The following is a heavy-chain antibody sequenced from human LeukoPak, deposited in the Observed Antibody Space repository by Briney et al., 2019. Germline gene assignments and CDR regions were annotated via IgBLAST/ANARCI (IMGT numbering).Heavy chain of an antibody. V-gene: IGHV3-11*04. CDR3: ARNQEIDYYDSSGFYWGVEY. CDR1: GFTFSDYY. Sequence: PGGSLRLSCAASGFTFSDYYMSWIRQAPGKGLEWVSYISSSGSTIYYADSVKGRFTISRDNAKNSLYLQMDSLRAEDTAVYYCARNQEIDYYDSSGFYWGVEYWGQGTLVTVSS. CDR2: ISSSGSTI. J-gene: IGHJ4*02. D-gene: IGHD3-22*01.